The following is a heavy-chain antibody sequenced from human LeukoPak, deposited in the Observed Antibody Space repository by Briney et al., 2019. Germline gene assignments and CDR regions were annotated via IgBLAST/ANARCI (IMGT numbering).Heavy chain of an antibody. CDR3: ARLYGNYQNYFDY. Sequence: SETLSLTCTVSGGSISSGTYYWNWIRQPPGKGLEWVGHMYYRGNTFYNPSLKSRVTISVDTSKNQFSLKLRSVTAADTAVYYRARLYGNYQNYFDYWGQGTLVTVSS. J-gene: IGHJ4*02. D-gene: IGHD1-7*01. CDR2: MYYRGNT. CDR1: GGSISSGTYY. V-gene: IGHV4-39*07.